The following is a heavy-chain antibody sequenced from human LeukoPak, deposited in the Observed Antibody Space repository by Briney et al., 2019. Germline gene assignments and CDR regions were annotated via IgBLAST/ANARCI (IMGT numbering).Heavy chain of an antibody. Sequence: SETLSLTCTVSGGSISSGSYYWSWIRQPAGKGLEWIGRIYTSGSTNYNPSLKSRVTISEDTSKNQFSLRLSSVTAADTAVYYCARGGGGWYVDYWGQGPLVTVSS. CDR1: GGSISSGSYY. D-gene: IGHD6-19*01. CDR3: ARGGGGWYVDY. J-gene: IGHJ4*02. V-gene: IGHV4-61*02. CDR2: IYTSGST.